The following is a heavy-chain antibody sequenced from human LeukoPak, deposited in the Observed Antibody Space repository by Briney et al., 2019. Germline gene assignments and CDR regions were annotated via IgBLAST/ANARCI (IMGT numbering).Heavy chain of an antibody. J-gene: IGHJ4*02. CDR2: FSYTGST. CDR3: ARALNGYFYAFDS. V-gene: IGHV4-30-4*08. Sequence: SSETLSLTCTVSGGSISSSSYYWGWIRQPPGKGLEWIGYFSYTGSTYYNPSVKSRVSISVDTSKNQFSLKLTSVTAADTAVYYCARALNGYFYAFDSWGQGTLVTVSS. D-gene: IGHD2/OR15-2a*01. CDR1: GGSISSSSYY.